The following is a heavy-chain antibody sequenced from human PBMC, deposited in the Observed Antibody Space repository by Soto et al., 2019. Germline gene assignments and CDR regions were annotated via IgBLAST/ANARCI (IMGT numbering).Heavy chain of an antibody. CDR3: ARHQSHSSSYVDP. Sequence: PSETLSLTCTISGDSISGRSYYWGWIRQTPGKGLQWIGYIYYSGSTNYNPSLKSRVSISVDTSKNQFSLKLSSVTAADTAVYYCARHQSHSSSYVDPWGQGTLVTVSS. J-gene: IGHJ5*02. V-gene: IGHV4-39*01. D-gene: IGHD6-13*01. CDR1: GDSISGRSYY. CDR2: IYYSGST.